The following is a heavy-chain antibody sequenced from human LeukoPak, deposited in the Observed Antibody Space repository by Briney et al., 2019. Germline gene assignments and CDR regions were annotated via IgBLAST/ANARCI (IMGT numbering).Heavy chain of an antibody. V-gene: IGHV4-34*01. CDR3: ARRVLWFGEFYYYYYYMDV. CDR2: INHSGST. CDR1: GGSFSGYY. Sequence: SETLSLTCAVYGGSFSGYYWSWIRQPPGKGLEWIGEINHSGSTNYNPSLKSRVTISVDTSKNHFSQKQSSLTAADTAVYYCARRVLWFGEFYYYYYYMDVWGKGTTVTISS. D-gene: IGHD3-10*01. J-gene: IGHJ6*03.